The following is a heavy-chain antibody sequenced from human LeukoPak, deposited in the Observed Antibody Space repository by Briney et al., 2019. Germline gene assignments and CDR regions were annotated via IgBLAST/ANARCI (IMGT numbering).Heavy chain of an antibody. CDR1: GGSISSSY. Sequence: PSETLSLTCTVSGGSISSSYWSWIRQPPGKGLEWIGNIYHTGSTNYNPSLKSRVTMSLDTPKNQFSLRLSSVTAADTAVYYCARRLADFPTDHWGQGTLSPFPQ. D-gene: IGHD3-9*01. CDR2: IYHTGST. V-gene: IGHV4-59*08. J-gene: IGHJ4*02. CDR3: ARRLADFPTDH.